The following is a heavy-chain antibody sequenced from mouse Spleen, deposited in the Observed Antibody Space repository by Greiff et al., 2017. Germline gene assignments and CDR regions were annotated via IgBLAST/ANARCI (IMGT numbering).Heavy chain of an antibody. Sequence: VQGVESGGGLVKPGGSLKLSCAASGFTFSDYGMAWVRQAPGKGPEWVAFISNLAYSIYYADTVTGRFTISRENAKNTLYLEMSSLRSEDTAMYYCARQDDRGYFDYWGQGTTLTVSS. CDR2: ISNLAYSI. CDR3: ARQDDRGYFDY. J-gene: IGHJ2*01. V-gene: IGHV5-15*01. CDR1: GFTFSDYG. D-gene: IGHD2-3*01.